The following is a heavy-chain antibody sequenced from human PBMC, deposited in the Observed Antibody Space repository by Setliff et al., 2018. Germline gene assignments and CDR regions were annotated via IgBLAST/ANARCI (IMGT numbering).Heavy chain of an antibody. V-gene: IGHV4-39*01. D-gene: IGHD4-4*01. CDR2: INYSGST. CDR1: GDSLSSGSQY. CDR3: AKVDTDYIMTRVNTWQYYFYMDV. J-gene: IGHJ6*03. Sequence: LSEALSLTCSVLGDSLSSGSQYWAWIRQPPGKGLEWIGNINYSGSTYYTPSLKSRVTMSVDASKNQVSLKMTSVTAEDTAVYYCAKVDTDYIMTRVNTWQYYFYMDVWGRGTTVTVSS.